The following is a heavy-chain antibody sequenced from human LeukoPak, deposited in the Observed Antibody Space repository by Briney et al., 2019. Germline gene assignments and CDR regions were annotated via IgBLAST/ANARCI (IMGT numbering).Heavy chain of an antibody. CDR3: ARVGDYVDGMDV. V-gene: IGHV1-18*01. Sequence: GASVKVSCKASGYTFSSYGINWVRQAPGQGLEWMGWISAYNGNTNYAQKLQGRVTMTTDTSTSTAYMELRSLRPEDTAVYYSARVGDYVDGMDVWGQGTTVTVSS. D-gene: IGHD4-17*01. CDR1: GYTFSSYG. CDR2: ISAYNGNT. J-gene: IGHJ6*02.